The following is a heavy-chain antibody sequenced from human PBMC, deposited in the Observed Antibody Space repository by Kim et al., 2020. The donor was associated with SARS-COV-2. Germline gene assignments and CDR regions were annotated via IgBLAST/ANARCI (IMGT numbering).Heavy chain of an antibody. Sequence: GGSLRLSCAASGFTFSGSPMPWVRQASGKGLEWVGRIRSRANRYATSYAASVKGRFTISRDDSRSTAYRQMNSQKTEDTAVYFCTRIPGTTLAFWVALDIRGQGTTV. CDR2: IRSRANRYAT. CDR1: GFTFSGSP. CDR3: TRIPGTTLAFWVALDI. D-gene: IGHD3-3*02. V-gene: IGHV3-73*01. J-gene: IGHJ3*02.